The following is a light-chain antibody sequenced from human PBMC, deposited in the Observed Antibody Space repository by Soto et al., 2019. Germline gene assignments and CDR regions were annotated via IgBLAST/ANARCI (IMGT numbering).Light chain of an antibody. CDR2: DAS. CDR3: QQDTSYSPRT. J-gene: IGKJ1*01. CDR1: QSISSW. V-gene: IGKV1-5*01. Sequence: DIQMTQSPSTLSASVGDRVTITCRASQSISSWLAWYQQKPGKAPKLLIYDASSLESGVPSRFSGSGSGTEFTLTISSLQPDDFATYYCQQDTSYSPRTFGQGTKVEIK.